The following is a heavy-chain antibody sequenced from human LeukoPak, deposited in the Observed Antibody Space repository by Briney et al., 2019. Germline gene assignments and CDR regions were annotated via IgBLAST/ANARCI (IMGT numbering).Heavy chain of an antibody. D-gene: IGHD4-17*01. V-gene: IGHV4-31*03. CDR3: ARDAHDYGDYAVFDY. CDR1: GGSISSGGYY. CDR2: IYYSGST. J-gene: IGHJ4*02. Sequence: SETLSLTCTVSGGSISSGGYYWSWIRQHPGKGLEWIGYIYYSGSTYYNPSLKSRVTISVDTSKNQFSLKLSSVPAADTAVYYCARDAHDYGDYAVFDYWGQGTLVTVSS.